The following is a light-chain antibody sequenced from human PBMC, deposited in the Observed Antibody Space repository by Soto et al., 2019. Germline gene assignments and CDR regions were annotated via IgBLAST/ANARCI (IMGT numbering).Light chain of an antibody. CDR1: QSVSTY. CDR3: QQYNNWPLVT. CDR2: GAS. J-gene: IGKJ4*01. V-gene: IGKV3-15*01. Sequence: EIVMTQSPATLSVPPGERATLSCRASQSVSTYLAWYQQKPGQAPRLLIFGASTRATGIPARFSGSGSGSEFTLTISSLQSEDFAVYSCQQYNNWPLVTFGGGTKLEIK.